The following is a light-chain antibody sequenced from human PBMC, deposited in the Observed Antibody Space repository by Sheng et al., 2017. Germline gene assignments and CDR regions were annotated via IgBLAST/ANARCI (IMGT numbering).Light chain of an antibody. CDR3: QQYGASPQT. V-gene: IGKV3-20*01. J-gene: IGKJ2*01. Sequence: EIVMTQSPATLSVSPGERATLSCRASQSVSSSYLAWYQQKPGQAPRLLIYGASSRATGIPDRFSGSASGTDFTLTISRLEPEDSAVYYCQQYGASPQTFGQGTKLEIK. CDR1: QSVSSSY. CDR2: GAS.